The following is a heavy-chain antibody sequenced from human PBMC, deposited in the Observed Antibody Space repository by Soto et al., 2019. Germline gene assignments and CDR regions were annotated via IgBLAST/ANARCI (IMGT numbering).Heavy chain of an antibody. V-gene: IGHV1-69*01. D-gene: IGHD6-6*01. CDR1: GGTFSNYA. J-gene: IGHJ6*02. Sequence: QVHLVQSGAEVKKPGTSVKISCKASGGTFSNYAINWVRQAPGQGLEWMGGIIPIFGTANYAQKFQGRVTITADDSTNTPNMELSSPRSEDTAVYYRARAFEYSPSRTHYFGMDVWGQGTTVTFSS. CDR2: IIPIFGTA. CDR3: ARAFEYSPSRTHYFGMDV.